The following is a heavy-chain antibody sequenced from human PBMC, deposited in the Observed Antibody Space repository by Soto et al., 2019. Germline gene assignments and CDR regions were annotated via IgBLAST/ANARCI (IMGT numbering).Heavy chain of an antibody. D-gene: IGHD6-19*01. Sequence: VQLVESGGGVVQPGRSLRLSCAASGFTFSDYAMHWVRQAPGKGLEWVAVVSHDGRNTHYADSVKGRFTISRDSSKNTVSLEMTSLIAEHTSVYYCAKGGRQWLVTSDFNYWGQGALVTVSS. J-gene: IGHJ4*02. V-gene: IGHV3-30*18. CDR3: AKGGRQWLVTSDFNY. CDR1: GFTFSDYA. CDR2: VSHDGRNT.